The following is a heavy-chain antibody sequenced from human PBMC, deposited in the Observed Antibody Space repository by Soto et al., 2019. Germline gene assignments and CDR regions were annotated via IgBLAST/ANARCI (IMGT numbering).Heavy chain of an antibody. J-gene: IGHJ4*02. CDR2: ISAYNGNT. V-gene: IGHV1-18*01. CDR1: GYTFTSYG. Sequence: ASVKVSCKASGYTFTSYGISWVRQAPGQGLEWMGWISAYNGNTNYAQKFQGRVTITADKSTSTAYMELSSLRSEDTAVYYCASRSGSILPFDYWGQGTLVTVSS. CDR3: ASRSGSILPFDY. D-gene: IGHD3-22*01.